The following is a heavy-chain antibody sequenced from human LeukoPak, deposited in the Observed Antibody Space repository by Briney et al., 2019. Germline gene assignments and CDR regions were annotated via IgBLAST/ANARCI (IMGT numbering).Heavy chain of an antibody. CDR2: IWYDGSKS. V-gene: IGHV3-33*01. J-gene: IGHJ4*02. CDR3: VRDRGGYHYFDY. D-gene: IGHD3-16*02. CDR1: GFTFRNFG. Sequence: PGTSLRLSCAASGFTFRNFGMHWVRQAPGKGLEWVAIIWYDGSKSYHADSVKDRFTFFRDNSKNTVYLQMNSLRADDTAVYFCVRDRGGYHYFDYWGQGTLVTVSS.